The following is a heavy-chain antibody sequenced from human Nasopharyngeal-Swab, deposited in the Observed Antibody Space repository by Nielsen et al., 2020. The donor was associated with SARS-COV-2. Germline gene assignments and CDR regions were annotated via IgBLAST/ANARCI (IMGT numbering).Heavy chain of an antibody. CDR3: ARSTWIPLDS. V-gene: IGHV4-34*01. J-gene: IGHJ4*02. CDR1: GGSFNEYY. Sequence: GSLRLSCGVSGGSFNEYYWSWIRQSPDKGLEWIGEINHSERTIYNPSLKSRLTISVDTSKSQFSLELRSVTATDTAVYYCARSTWIPLDSWGPGTLVTVSS. CDR2: INHSERT. D-gene: IGHD5-12*01.